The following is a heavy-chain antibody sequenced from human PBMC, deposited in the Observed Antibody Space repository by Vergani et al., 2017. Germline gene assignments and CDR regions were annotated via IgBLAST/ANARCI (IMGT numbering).Heavy chain of an antibody. CDR3: AEGRGDYYGSGSYGARFDP. D-gene: IGHD3-10*01. V-gene: IGHV1-69-2*01. CDR2: VDPEDGEK. J-gene: IGHJ5*02. Sequence: EVQLVQSGAEVKKPGATVKISCKVSGYTFTDYYMHWVQQAPGKGLEWMGLVDPEDGEKIYAEKFQGRVTITADESTSTAYMELSSLRSEDTAGYYCAEGRGDYYGSGSYGARFDPWGQGTLVTVSS. CDR1: GYTFTDYY.